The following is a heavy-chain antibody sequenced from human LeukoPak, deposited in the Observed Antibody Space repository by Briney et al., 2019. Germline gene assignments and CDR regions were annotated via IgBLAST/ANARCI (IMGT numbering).Heavy chain of an antibody. CDR1: GGSISSYY. V-gene: IGHV4-59*12. Sequence: SETLSLTCTVSGGSISSYYWSWIRQPPGKGLEWIGYIYYSGSTNYNPSLKSRVTISVDTSKNQFSLKLSSVTAADTAVYYCARERDGRWGQGTLVTVSS. CDR3: ARERDGR. J-gene: IGHJ4*02. D-gene: IGHD5-24*01. CDR2: IYYSGST.